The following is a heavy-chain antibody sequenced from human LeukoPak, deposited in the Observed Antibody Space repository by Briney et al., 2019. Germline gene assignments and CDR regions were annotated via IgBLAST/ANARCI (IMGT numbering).Heavy chain of an antibody. D-gene: IGHD5-18*01. CDR3: AREGSGYTYGRGSYFDY. Sequence: ASVKVSCKASGYTLTVYYIHWVRQAPGQGLEWMGRINPNSGDTNFAQKFQGRVTMTRDTSISTAYMDLSGLRPDDTAVYYCAREGSGYTYGRGSYFDYWGHGVLVTVSS. CDR2: INPNSGDT. V-gene: IGHV1-2*06. J-gene: IGHJ4*01. CDR1: GYTLTVYY.